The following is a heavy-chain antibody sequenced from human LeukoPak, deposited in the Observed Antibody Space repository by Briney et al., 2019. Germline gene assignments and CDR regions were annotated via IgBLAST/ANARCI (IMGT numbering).Heavy chain of an antibody. V-gene: IGHV4-59*01. J-gene: IGHJ4*02. CDR3: ARGNTAGDYFDY. CDR2: IHYRGST. Sequence: PSETLSLTCTVSGGFISSYYWSWIRQPPGKGLEWIGYIHYRGSTNYNPSLRSRVTMSVDTSKNQFSLKLSSVTAADTAVYYCARGNTAGDYFDYWGQGTLVTVSS. D-gene: IGHD1/OR15-1a*01. CDR1: GGFISSYY.